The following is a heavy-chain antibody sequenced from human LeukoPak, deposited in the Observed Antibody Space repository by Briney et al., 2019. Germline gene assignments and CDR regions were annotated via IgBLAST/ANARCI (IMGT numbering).Heavy chain of an antibody. CDR2: IYYSGST. CDR3: ARGKPYGDYSY. CDR1: GGSISSGDYY. Sequence: SETLSLTCTVSGGSISSGDYYWSWIRQPPGKGLEWIGYIYYSGSTYYNPSLKSRVTISVDTSKNQFSLKLSSVTAADTAVYYCARGKPYGDYSYWGQGTPVTVSS. D-gene: IGHD4-17*01. J-gene: IGHJ4*02. V-gene: IGHV4-30-4*01.